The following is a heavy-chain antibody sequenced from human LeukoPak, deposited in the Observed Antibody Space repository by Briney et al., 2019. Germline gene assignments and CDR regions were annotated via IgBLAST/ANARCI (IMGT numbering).Heavy chain of an antibody. CDR3: ATAGEAAEYEH. Sequence: ASVKVSCKVSGYTLTELSMHWVRQAPGKGLEWMGGFDPEDGETIYAQKFQGRVTMTEDTPTGTAYMELSSLRSEDTAVYYCATAGEAAEYEHWGQGTLVTVSS. J-gene: IGHJ4*02. V-gene: IGHV1-24*01. CDR2: FDPEDGET. CDR1: GYTLTELS. D-gene: IGHD6-13*01.